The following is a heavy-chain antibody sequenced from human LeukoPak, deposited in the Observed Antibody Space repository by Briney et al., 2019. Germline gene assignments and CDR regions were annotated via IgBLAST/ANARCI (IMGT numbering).Heavy chain of an antibody. Sequence: SETLSLTCTVSGGSISSSSYYWGWIRQPPGKGLEWIGSIYYSGSTYYNPSLKSRVTISVDTSKNQFSLKLSSVTAADTAVHYCASSTYYYDSSGYWHYWGQGTLVTVSS. CDR1: GGSISSSSYY. D-gene: IGHD3-22*01. J-gene: IGHJ4*02. V-gene: IGHV4-39*07. CDR2: IYYSGST. CDR3: ASSTYYYDSSGYWHY.